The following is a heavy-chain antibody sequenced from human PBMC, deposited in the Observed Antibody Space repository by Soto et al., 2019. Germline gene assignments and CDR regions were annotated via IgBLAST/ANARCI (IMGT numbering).Heavy chain of an antibody. CDR2: INPNGGST. J-gene: IGHJ4*02. CDR3: ARGLGLGDY. Sequence: QVQLVQSGAEVKKPGASVKLSCKASGYTFTSYYIHWVRQAPGQGLEWIGIINPNGGSTNYAHNFKGRLTVTRDTSPATVYMELGALTSEDAAVYYCARGLGLGDYWGQGTLVTV. CDR1: GYTFTSYY. D-gene: IGHD3-9*01. V-gene: IGHV1-46*01.